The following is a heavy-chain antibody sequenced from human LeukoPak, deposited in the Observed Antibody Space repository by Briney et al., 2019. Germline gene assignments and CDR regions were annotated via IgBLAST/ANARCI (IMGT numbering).Heavy chain of an antibody. CDR3: TTVLSSNPHKPCDY. J-gene: IGHJ4*02. CDR1: GFTFSRYW. Sequence: GGSLRLSCAASGFTFSRYWMHWVRQAPGKGLMWVSRISPDGSTTLYADSVKGRFTISRDNAKNTLYLQMNSLGAEDTAVYYCTTVLSSNPHKPCDYWGQGTLVTVSS. V-gene: IGHV3-74*03. D-gene: IGHD6-13*01. CDR2: ISPDGSTT.